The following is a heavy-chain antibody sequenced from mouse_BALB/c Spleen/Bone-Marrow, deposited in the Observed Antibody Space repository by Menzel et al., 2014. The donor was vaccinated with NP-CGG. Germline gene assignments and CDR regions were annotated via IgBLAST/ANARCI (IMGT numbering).Heavy chain of an antibody. CDR1: GFTFSSYA. J-gene: IGHJ4*01. V-gene: IGHV5-9-1*01. Sequence: DVMLVESGGGLVKPGGSLKLSCAASGFTFSSYAMSWVRQTPEKRLEWVATISSGGSYTYYPDSVKGRFTISRDNAKNILYRQMSSLRSDDTAMYYCARHDGCYAIDYWGQGTSVTVSS. CDR3: ARHDGCYAIDY. CDR2: ISSGGSYT. D-gene: IGHD2-3*01.